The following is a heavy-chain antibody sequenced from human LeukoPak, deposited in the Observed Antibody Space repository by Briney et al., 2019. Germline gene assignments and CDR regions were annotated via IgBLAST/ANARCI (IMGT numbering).Heavy chain of an antibody. CDR2: IRKDGNDE. J-gene: IGHJ4*02. CDR3: AGLDTTMVRDAGY. V-gene: IGHV3-7*01. Sequence: GGSLRLSCAASGFTFSNYWMSWVRQAPGKGLEWVANIRKDGNDEYYVDSVKGRFTISRDNAKNSLYLQMNSLRAEDTAVYYCAGLDTTMVRDAGYWGQGTLVIVSS. CDR1: GFTFSNYW. D-gene: IGHD5-18*01.